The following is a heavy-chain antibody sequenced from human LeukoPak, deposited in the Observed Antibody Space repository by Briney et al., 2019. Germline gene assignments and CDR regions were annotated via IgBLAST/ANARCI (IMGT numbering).Heavy chain of an antibody. V-gene: IGHV3-23*01. Sequence: GGSLTLSCAASGFTVSNNYMTWVRQAPGKGLEWVSAISGSGGSTYYADSVKGRFTISRDNSKNTLYLQMDSLRAEDTAVYYCAKVVVAATSWFDPWGQGTLVTVSS. CDR2: ISGSGGST. D-gene: IGHD2-15*01. CDR1: GFTVSNNY. CDR3: AKVVVAATSWFDP. J-gene: IGHJ5*02.